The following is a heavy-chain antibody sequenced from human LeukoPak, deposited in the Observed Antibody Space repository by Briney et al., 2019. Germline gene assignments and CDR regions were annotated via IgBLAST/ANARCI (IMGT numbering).Heavy chain of an antibody. CDR3: AREGPASHGWFDP. Sequence: SETLSLTCTVSGGSISSSSYYWGWIRQPPGKGLEWIGSIYYSGSTYYNPSPKSRVTISVDTSKNQFSLKLSSVTAADTAVYYCAREGPASHGWFDPWGQGTLVTVSS. V-gene: IGHV4-39*07. D-gene: IGHD2-2*01. J-gene: IGHJ5*02. CDR2: IYYSGST. CDR1: GGSISSSSYY.